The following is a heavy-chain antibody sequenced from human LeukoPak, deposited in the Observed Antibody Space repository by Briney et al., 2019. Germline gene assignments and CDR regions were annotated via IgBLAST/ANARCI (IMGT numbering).Heavy chain of an antibody. Sequence: GGSLRLSCAASGFTFSSYWMHWVRQAPGKGLVWVSRINGDGTITSYADSVKGRFSISRDNAKNTLHLQMNSLRAEDTAVYYCARMGEWSKNWGQGTLVTVSS. V-gene: IGHV3-74*01. CDR1: GFTFSSYW. D-gene: IGHD3-16*01. J-gene: IGHJ4*02. CDR2: INGDGTIT. CDR3: ARMGEWSKN.